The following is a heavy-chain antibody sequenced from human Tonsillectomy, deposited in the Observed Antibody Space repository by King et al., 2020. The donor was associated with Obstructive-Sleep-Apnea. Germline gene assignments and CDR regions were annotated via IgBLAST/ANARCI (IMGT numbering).Heavy chain of an antibody. CDR1: GFSFSGYW. CDR3: ARAGFFDY. V-gene: IGHV3-7*03. J-gene: IGHJ4*02. CDR2: INQDGSEK. Sequence: VQLVESGGGLVQPGGSLRLSCAASGFSFSGYWMSWVRQAPGKGLEWVANINQDGSEKNYVDSVKGRFTISRDNAKNSLYLQLNSLRVEDTAVYYCARAGFFDYWGQGTLVTVSS.